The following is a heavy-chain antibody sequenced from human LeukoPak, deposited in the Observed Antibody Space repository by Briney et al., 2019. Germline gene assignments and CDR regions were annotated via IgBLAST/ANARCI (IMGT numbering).Heavy chain of an antibody. CDR1: GGSFSGYY. CDR2: INHSGST. J-gene: IGHJ4*02. V-gene: IGHV4-34*01. CDR3: ARGGGSSGYYTED. D-gene: IGHD3-22*01. Sequence: SETLSLTCAVYGGSFSGYYRSGIRQPPGKGLEWIGEINHSGSTNYNPSPKSRVTISVDTSKNQFSLKLSSVTAADTAVYYCARGGGSSGYYTEDWGQGTLVTVSS.